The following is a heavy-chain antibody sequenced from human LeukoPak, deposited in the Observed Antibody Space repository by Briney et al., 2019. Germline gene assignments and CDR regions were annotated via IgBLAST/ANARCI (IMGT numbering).Heavy chain of an antibody. V-gene: IGHV4-34*01. Sequence: SETLSLTCAVYGVSFSGYYWSWIRQPPGKGLEWIGEINHSGSTNYNPSLKSRVTISVDTSKNQFSLKLSSVTAADTAVYYCAISGYSSGWYFYFDYWGQGTLVTVSS. CDR2: INHSGST. J-gene: IGHJ4*02. D-gene: IGHD6-19*01. CDR1: GVSFSGYY. CDR3: AISGYSSGWYFYFDY.